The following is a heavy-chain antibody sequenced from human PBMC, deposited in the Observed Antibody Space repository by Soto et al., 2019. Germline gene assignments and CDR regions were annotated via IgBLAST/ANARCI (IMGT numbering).Heavy chain of an antibody. Sequence: QLQLQESGPGLVKPSETLSLTFTVSGGSISSSSYYWGWIRQPPGKGLEWIGRMYYSGSTYYTPSLKSRVNMSVGTSKYQFSLKQSSVTAADTAVYYCAIHKDYYDYWGQGTLVTVS. CDR1: GGSISSSSYY. V-gene: IGHV4-39*01. CDR2: MYYSGST. CDR3: AIHKDYYDY. J-gene: IGHJ4*02.